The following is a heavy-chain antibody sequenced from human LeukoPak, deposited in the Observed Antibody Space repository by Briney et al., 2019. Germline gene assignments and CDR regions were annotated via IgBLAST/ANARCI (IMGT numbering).Heavy chain of an antibody. J-gene: IGHJ4*02. V-gene: IGHV4-59*01. Sequence: SETLSLTCTVSGGSISSYYWSWIRQPPGKGLEWIGYIYYSGSTNYNPSLKSRVTISVDTSKNQFSLKLSSVTAADTAVYYCATWDYYGSGSYILDYWGQGTLVTVSS. CDR3: ATWDYYGSGSYILDY. D-gene: IGHD3-10*01. CDR2: IYYSGST. CDR1: GGSISSYY.